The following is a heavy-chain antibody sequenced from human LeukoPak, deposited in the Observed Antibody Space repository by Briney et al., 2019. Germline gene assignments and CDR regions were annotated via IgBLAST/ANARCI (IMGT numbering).Heavy chain of an antibody. J-gene: IGHJ6*03. Sequence: SETLSLTCAVYGGSFSGYYWSWIRQPPGKGLEWIGEINHSGSTNYNPSLKSRVTISVDTSKNQFSLKLSSVTAADTAVYYCARELGYYDFWSGYYTLYYYYYMDVWGKGTTVTVSS. CDR3: ARELGYYDFWSGYYTLYYYYYMDV. CDR2: INHSGST. CDR1: GGSFSGYY. D-gene: IGHD3-3*01. V-gene: IGHV4-34*01.